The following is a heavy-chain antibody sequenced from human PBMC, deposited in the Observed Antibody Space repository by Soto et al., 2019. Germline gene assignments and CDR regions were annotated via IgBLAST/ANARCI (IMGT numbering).Heavy chain of an antibody. D-gene: IGHD6-19*01. CDR2: IGTAGDT. Sequence: GGSLRLSCAASGFTFSSYDMHWVRQATGKGLEWVSAIGTAGDTYYPGSVKGRFTISRENAKNSLYLQVDSLRAGDTAVYYCARGGGSSGWTTYDYWGQGTLVTVSS. V-gene: IGHV3-13*01. J-gene: IGHJ4*02. CDR3: ARGGGSSGWTTYDY. CDR1: GFTFSSYD.